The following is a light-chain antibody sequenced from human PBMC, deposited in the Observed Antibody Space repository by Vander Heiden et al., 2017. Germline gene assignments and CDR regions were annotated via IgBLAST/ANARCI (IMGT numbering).Light chain of an antibody. CDR1: RSNIGAGFY. Sequence: SLLTQPPSVSGATGQRVTISCTGTRSNIGAGFYVHWYQQLPGTAPKLLIYSNTDRPSGVPDRFSGSKSATSASLAITGLQAEDEADYYCQSYDRSLNGYVFGTGTKVTVL. CDR2: SNT. J-gene: IGLJ1*01. CDR3: QSYDRSLNGYV. V-gene: IGLV1-40*01.